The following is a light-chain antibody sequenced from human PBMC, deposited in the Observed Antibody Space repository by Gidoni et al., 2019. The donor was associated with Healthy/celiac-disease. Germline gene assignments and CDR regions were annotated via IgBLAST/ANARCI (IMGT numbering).Light chain of an antibody. Sequence: EIVLTQSQATLPLSPGERATLSCRASPSVSSYLAWYQQKPGQAPRLLIYDAPNRATGIPARFSGSGSGTDFTLTISSLEPEDFAVYYCQQRSNWPPLTFGGGTKVEIK. V-gene: IGKV3-11*01. CDR1: PSVSSY. J-gene: IGKJ4*01. CDR3: QQRSNWPPLT. CDR2: DAP.